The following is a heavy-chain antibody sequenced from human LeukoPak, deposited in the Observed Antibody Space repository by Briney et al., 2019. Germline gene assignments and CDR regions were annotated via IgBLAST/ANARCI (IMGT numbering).Heavy chain of an antibody. CDR1: GYTFTGYY. CDR2: INPNSGGT. D-gene: IGHD4-17*01. Sequence: ASVKVSCKASGYTFTGYYMHWVRQAPGQGLEWMGRINPNSGGTNYAQKFQGRVTVTRDTSIRTAYMELSRLRSDDTAVYYCAREVSKYAYGDYAYWGQGTLVTVSS. V-gene: IGHV1-2*06. J-gene: IGHJ4*02. CDR3: AREVSKYAYGDYAY.